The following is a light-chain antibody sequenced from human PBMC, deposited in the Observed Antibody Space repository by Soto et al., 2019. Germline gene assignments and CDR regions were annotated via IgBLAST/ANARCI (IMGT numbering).Light chain of an antibody. CDR1: QSVSSN. Sequence: DIAITQTKDTLAVSPAERANLSCRASQSVSSNLAWYQQQPGQPPRPLIVGASTRATSIPARCSGSGSRTEFILTIISLQSEDVVVYCCQQYNNWPRTFGQGTKVDIK. CDR2: GAS. J-gene: IGKJ1*01. CDR3: QQYNNWPRT. V-gene: IGKV3-15*01.